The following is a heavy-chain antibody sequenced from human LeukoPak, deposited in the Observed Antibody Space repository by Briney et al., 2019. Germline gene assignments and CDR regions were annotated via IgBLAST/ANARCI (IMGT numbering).Heavy chain of an antibody. CDR1: GFTVSSTF. CDR3: ARGDYGSGQYFDY. Sequence: WGSLRLSCAASGFTVSSTFMSWVRQAPGKGLEWVSILFSGGATYYADSVKGQFTISRDDSKNTLFLQMDSLTAEDTAVYYCARGDYGSGQYFDYWGQGTLVTVSS. V-gene: IGHV3-53*01. J-gene: IGHJ4*02. CDR2: LFSGGAT. D-gene: IGHD3-10*01.